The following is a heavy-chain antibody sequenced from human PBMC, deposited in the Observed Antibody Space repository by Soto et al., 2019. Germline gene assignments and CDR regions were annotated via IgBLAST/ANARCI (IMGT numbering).Heavy chain of an antibody. CDR3: ARHTGIAAAGLDY. V-gene: IGHV1-18*01. Sequence: PGQGLEWMGWISAYNGNTNYAQKLQGRVTMTTDTSTSTAYMELRSLRSDDTAVYYCARHTGIAAAGLDYRGQGTLVTVSS. D-gene: IGHD6-13*01. J-gene: IGHJ4*02. CDR2: ISAYNGNT.